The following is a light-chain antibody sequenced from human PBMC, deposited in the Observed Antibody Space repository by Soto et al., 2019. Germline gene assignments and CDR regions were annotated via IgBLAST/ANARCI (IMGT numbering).Light chain of an antibody. CDR1: QSIKSW. CDR3: QQYDRYPYT. V-gene: IGKV1-5*03. Sequence: DIQMTQSPSTLSASVGDGVTITCRASQSIKSWLAWYQQKPGKAPKLLIYTASGLESGVPSRFSGSGSGTEFILTISSLQPDDFATYYCQQYDRYPYTFGQGPKLEIK. CDR2: TAS. J-gene: IGKJ2*01.